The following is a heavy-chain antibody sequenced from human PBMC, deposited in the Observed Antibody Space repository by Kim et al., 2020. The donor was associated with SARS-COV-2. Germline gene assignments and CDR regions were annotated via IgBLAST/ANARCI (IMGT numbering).Heavy chain of an antibody. CDR1: GFTFSSYA. D-gene: IGHD3-22*01. J-gene: IGHJ4*02. Sequence: GGSLRLSCAASGFTFSSYAMSWVRQAPGKGLEWVSVIYSGGSSTYYADSVKGRFTISRDNSKITLYLQMNSLRAEDTAVYYCAKDSQYYYDSSGYYLGPVDYWGQGTLVTVSS. V-gene: IGHV3-23*03. CDR2: IYSGGSST. CDR3: AKDSQYYYDSSGYYLGPVDY.